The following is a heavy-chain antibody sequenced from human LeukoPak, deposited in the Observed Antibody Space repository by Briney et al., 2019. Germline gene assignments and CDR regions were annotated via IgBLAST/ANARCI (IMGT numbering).Heavy chain of an antibody. CDR1: FXXXSYG. Sequence: FXXXSYGMHWVRQAPGXGLXWVAFIRYDGSNKYYADSVKGRFTISRDNSKNTLYLQMNSLRAEDTALYYXAXXXXAXXXXTTXXXXMWGQGXMXTVSS. V-gene: IGHV3-30*02. CDR3: AXXXXAXXXXTTXXXXM. CDR2: IRYDGSNK. D-gene: IGHD2/OR15-2a*01. J-gene: IGHJ3*02.